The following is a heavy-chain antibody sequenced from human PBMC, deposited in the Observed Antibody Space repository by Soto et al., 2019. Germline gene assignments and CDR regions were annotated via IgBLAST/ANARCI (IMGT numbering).Heavy chain of an antibody. J-gene: IGHJ4*02. Sequence: ASVKVSCKASGYTFTIYDMHWVRQAPGQRLEWMGWINAGNGNTKYSQKFQGRVTMTTDTSTSTAYMELRSLRSDDTAVYYCASGYYYDSSGYYYFDYWGQGTLVTVSS. CDR2: INAGNGNT. V-gene: IGHV1-3*01. CDR1: GYTFTIYD. CDR3: ASGYYYDSSGYYYFDY. D-gene: IGHD3-22*01.